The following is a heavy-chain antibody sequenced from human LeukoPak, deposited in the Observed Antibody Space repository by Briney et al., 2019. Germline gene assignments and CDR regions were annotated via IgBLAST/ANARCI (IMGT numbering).Heavy chain of an antibody. Sequence: PSQTLSLTCTVSGGSISSGGYYWSWICQHPGKGLEWIGYIYYSGSTYYHPSLKSRVTISVDASKNQFSLKLSSVTAADTAVYYCARSVWMLVTALPYYYYYMVVWGKGTTVTVSS. D-gene: IGHD2-21*02. V-gene: IGHV4-31*03. J-gene: IGHJ6*03. CDR2: IYYSGST. CDR3: ARSVWMLVTALPYYYYYMVV. CDR1: GGSISSGGYY.